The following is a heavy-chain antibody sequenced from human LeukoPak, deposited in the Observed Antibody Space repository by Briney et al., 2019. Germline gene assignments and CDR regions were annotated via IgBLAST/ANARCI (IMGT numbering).Heavy chain of an antibody. Sequence: GGSLRLSCAASGFTFSSYSMNWVRQAPGKGLEWVSSISSSSSYIYYADSVKGRFTISRDNAKNSLYLQMNSLRAEDTAVYYCARVVSTWFAEMSYDAFDIWGQGTMVTVSS. CDR3: ARVVSTWFAEMSYDAFDI. D-gene: IGHD3-10*01. J-gene: IGHJ3*02. CDR1: GFTFSSYS. CDR2: ISSSSSYI. V-gene: IGHV3-21*01.